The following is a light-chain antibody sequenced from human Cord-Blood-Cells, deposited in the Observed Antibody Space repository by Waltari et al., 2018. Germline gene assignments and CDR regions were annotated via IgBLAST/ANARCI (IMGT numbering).Light chain of an antibody. CDR1: SSDVGRYNL. CDR3: CSYAGSSTLV. J-gene: IGLJ2*01. Sequence: QSALTQPASVSGSPGQSITIFCTGTSSDVGRYNLVSWYPQNTDKAPKLMIYDVSKRPSGCSNRFSGARAGKRASLTISGLQAEDEADYYCCSYAGSSTLVFGGGTELTVL. CDR2: DVS. V-gene: IGLV2-23*02.